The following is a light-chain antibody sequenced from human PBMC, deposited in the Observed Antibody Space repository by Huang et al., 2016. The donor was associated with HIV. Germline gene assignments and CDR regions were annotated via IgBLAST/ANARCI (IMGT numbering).Light chain of an antibody. Sequence: DIQMTQSPSSLSAFVGDTVTITCRASQVIGNSLAWYQQKPGRPPKLLIYVASTLQSGFPSRFSGSGSGTDVTLTISNLQTEDVATYYCQKYDSAPRTFGQGTRV. CDR3: QKYDSAPRT. CDR1: QVIGNS. CDR2: VAS. J-gene: IGKJ1*01. V-gene: IGKV1-27*01.